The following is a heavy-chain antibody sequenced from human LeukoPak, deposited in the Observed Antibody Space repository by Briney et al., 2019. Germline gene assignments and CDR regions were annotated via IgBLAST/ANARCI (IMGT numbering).Heavy chain of an antibody. CDR1: RGSISHYY. Sequence: SETLSLTHPVPRGSISHYYCTQLRHPPGKDLEWIRLIHYSGNTNYNPSLKSRVTISVDTSKNLFSLKLSSVTAADTAVYYCAREFTDWGQGTLVTVSS. CDR3: AREFTD. CDR2: IHYSGNT. V-gene: IGHV4-59*01. J-gene: IGHJ4*02.